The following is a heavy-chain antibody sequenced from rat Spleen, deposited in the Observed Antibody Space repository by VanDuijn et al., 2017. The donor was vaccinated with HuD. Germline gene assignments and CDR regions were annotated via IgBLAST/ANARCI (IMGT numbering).Heavy chain of an antibody. V-gene: IGHV2-1*01. CDR1: GFSLTSNS. CDR3: ARLGDY. D-gene: IGHD5-1*01. Sequence: QVQLMESGPGLVQPSETLSLTCTVSGFSLTSNSVSWVRQPPGKGLEWMGAIWSGGSTDYNSALKSRLSISRDTSKSQVFLKMNSVQTEDTAMYFCARLGDYWGQGVMVTVSS. CDR2: IWSGGST. J-gene: IGHJ2*01.